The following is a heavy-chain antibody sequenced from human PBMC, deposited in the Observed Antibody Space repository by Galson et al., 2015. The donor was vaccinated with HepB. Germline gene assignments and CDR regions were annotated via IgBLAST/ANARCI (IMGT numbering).Heavy chain of an antibody. D-gene: IGHD1-1*01. CDR2: IDIGNTFI. CDR3: ARDLGTSRRAYDI. J-gene: IGHJ3*02. CDR1: GFTLSTYN. V-gene: IGHV3-21*01. Sequence: SLRLSCAASGFTLSTYNMNWVRQAPGKGLEWVSFIDIGNTFIKYTKSVKGRFTISRDDAKNSLYLQMSSLRAEDTALYYCARDLGTSRRAYDIWGQGTLVTVSS.